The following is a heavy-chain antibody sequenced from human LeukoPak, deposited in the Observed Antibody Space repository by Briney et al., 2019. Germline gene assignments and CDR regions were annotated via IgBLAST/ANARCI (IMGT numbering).Heavy chain of an antibody. CDR1: GGSISSGGYY. Sequence: SETLSLTCTVSGGSISSGGYYWSWIRQHPGKGLEWIGYIYYSGSTYYNPSLKSRVTLSVDTSKDQFSLKLSSVTAADTAVYYCARDSAGYFDYWGQGTLVTVSS. CDR3: ARDSAGYFDY. CDR2: IYYSGST. V-gene: IGHV4-31*03. J-gene: IGHJ4*02.